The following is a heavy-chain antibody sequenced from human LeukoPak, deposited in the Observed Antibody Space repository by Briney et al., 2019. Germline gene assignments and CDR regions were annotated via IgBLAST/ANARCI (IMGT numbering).Heavy chain of an antibody. D-gene: IGHD6-19*01. CDR3: VKGGIAVPEILAY. V-gene: IGHV3-64D*06. CDR1: GVTFSSYA. J-gene: IGHJ4*02. Sequence: GGALRVSCAEPGVTFSSYAMHWVRQAPGKGVEYGSAISSNGGSTYYADSVKGRFTISRENSKNTLYLQMSSLRAEDTAVYYSVKGGIAVPEILAYWGQGTLVTVSS. CDR2: ISSNGGST.